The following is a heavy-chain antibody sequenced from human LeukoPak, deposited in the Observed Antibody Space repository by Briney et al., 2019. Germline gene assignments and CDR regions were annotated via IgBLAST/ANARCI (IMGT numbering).Heavy chain of an antibody. Sequence: GSSVKVSCKASGGTFSSYAISWVRQAPGQGLEWMGGIIPIFGTANYAQKFQGRVTITVDESTSTAYMELSSLRSEDTAVYYCARGYSGYPAGYFDYWGQGTLVTVSS. J-gene: IGHJ4*02. V-gene: IGHV1-69*01. CDR1: GGTFSSYA. D-gene: IGHD5-12*01. CDR3: ARGYSGYPAGYFDY. CDR2: IIPIFGTA.